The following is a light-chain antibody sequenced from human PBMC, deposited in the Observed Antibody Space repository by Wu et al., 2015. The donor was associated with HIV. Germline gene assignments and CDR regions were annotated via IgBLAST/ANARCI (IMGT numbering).Light chain of an antibody. Sequence: VGDRVTITCRAKYRTLITYLNTVSAETKGEPLTLLIYAAATLQMGSRSRFSGSGSGTDFTLTISSLQPEDVATYYCQKYNTAPWTFGQGTKVEMK. CDR3: QKYNTAPWT. V-gene: IGKV1-39*01. J-gene: IGKJ1*01. CDR1: RTLITY. CDR2: AAA.